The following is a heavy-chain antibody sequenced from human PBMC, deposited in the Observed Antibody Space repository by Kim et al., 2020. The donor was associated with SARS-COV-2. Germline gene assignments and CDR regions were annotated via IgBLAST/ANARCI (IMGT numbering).Heavy chain of an antibody. CDR1: GYSSTSHW. V-gene: IGHV5-51*01. Sequence: GESLKISCKGSGYSSTSHWIGWVRQMPGKGLEWMGIIYPGDSDTRYSPSFQGQATLPADKSISIAYLQWGRRKDPDTAMYFLGGLAAATHFYYWGQGILV. J-gene: IGHJ4*02. CDR3: GGLAAATHFYY. D-gene: IGHD6-13*01. CDR2: IYPGDSDT.